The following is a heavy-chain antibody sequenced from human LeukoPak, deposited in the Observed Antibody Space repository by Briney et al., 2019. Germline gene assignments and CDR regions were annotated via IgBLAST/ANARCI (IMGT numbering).Heavy chain of an antibody. CDR3: ASLRSYSDAFDI. V-gene: IGHV5-51*01. D-gene: IGHD2-21*01. CDR2: IYPGDSDT. Sequence: GESLKITCQGSGYTFTSYWIAWVRQMPGEGLEWMGIIYPGDSDTRYSPSFQGQATISADKSISTAFLQWSSLKASDRAMYYCASLRSYSDAFDIWGQGTMVTVSS. CDR1: GYTFTSYW. J-gene: IGHJ3*02.